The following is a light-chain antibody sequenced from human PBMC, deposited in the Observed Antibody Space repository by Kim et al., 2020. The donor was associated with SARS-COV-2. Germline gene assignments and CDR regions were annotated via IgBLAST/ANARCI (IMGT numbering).Light chain of an antibody. CDR2: DAS. CDR1: QSVSSY. Sequence: EIVLTQSPATLSLSPGERATLSCRASQSVSSYLAWYQQKPGQAPRLLIYDASNRATGIPARFSGSGSGTGFTLTISSLEPEDFAVYYCRQRSSWPPITFGRGTRVEIK. V-gene: IGKV3-11*01. J-gene: IGKJ5*01. CDR3: RQRSSWPPIT.